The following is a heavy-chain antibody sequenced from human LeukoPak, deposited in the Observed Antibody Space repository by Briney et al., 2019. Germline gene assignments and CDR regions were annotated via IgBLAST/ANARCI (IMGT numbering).Heavy chain of an antibody. CDR2: ISSSSSYI. Sequence: GGSLRLSCAASGFTFSSYSMNWVRQAPGKGLEWVSSISSSSSYIYYADSVKGRFTISRDNAQNSLYLQMNSLRAEDTAVYYCAKEGYCSSTSCYLPAEYFQHWGQGTLVTVSS. CDR3: AKEGYCSSTSCYLPAEYFQH. J-gene: IGHJ1*01. CDR1: GFTFSSYS. D-gene: IGHD2-2*01. V-gene: IGHV3-21*01.